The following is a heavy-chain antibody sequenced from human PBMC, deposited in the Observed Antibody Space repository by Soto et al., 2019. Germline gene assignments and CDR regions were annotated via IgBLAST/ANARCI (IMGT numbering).Heavy chain of an antibody. Sequence: QVQLQESGPGLVKPSETLSLTCTVSGGSVSSGSYYWSWIRQPPGKGLEWIGYIYYSGSTNYNPSLKSRLTISVDTSKNQFSLKLSSVTAADTAVYSCARLNPWRYFDYWGQGTLVTVSS. D-gene: IGHD3-3*01. CDR3: ARLNPWRYFDY. CDR2: IYYSGST. CDR1: GGSVSSGSYY. J-gene: IGHJ4*02. V-gene: IGHV4-61*01.